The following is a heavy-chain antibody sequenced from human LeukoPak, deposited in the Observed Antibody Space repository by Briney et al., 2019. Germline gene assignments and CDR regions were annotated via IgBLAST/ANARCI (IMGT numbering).Heavy chain of an antibody. CDR2: ISSNGGST. D-gene: IGHD5-18*01. J-gene: IGHJ3*02. Sequence: GGSLRLSCSASGFTFSTYAMLWVRQAPGKGLEYVSAISSNGGSTYYADSVKGRFTISRDNSKSTLYLQMSSLRAEDTAVYYCVVSYLYAFDIWGQGTMVTVSS. CDR3: VVSYLYAFDI. CDR1: GFTFSTYA. V-gene: IGHV3-64D*09.